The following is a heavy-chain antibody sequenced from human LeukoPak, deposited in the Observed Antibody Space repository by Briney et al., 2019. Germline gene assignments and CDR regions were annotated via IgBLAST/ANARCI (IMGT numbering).Heavy chain of an antibody. V-gene: IGHV1-24*01. J-gene: IGHJ5*02. D-gene: IGHD2-2*01. Sequence: ASVKVSCKVSGYTLTELSMHWVRQAPGKGLEWMGGFDPEDGETIYAQKLQGRVTMTEDTSTDTAYMELSSLRSEDTAVYYCATTTLLYCSSTSCYGAGGNWFDPWGQGTLVTVSS. CDR3: ATTTLLYCSSTSCYGAGGNWFDP. CDR2: FDPEDGET. CDR1: GYTLTELS.